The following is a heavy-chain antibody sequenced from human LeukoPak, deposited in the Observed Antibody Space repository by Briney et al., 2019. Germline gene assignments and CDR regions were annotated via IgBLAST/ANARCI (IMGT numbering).Heavy chain of an antibody. Sequence: GESLKISCKASGYDFTTYWIGWVRQMPGKGLEWMGIIYPGDSDTRYSPSFQGQVTISVDRSISTAYLQWNSLQASDSAMYYCARSSVAGLEAFFDLWGRGTLVTVSS. J-gene: IGHJ2*01. CDR2: IYPGDSDT. CDR1: GYDFTTYW. CDR3: ARSSVAGLEAFFDL. D-gene: IGHD6-19*01. V-gene: IGHV5-51*01.